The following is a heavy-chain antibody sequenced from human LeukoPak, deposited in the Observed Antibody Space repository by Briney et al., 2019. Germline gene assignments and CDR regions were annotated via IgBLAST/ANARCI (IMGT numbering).Heavy chain of an antibody. CDR2: IRYDESNI. V-gene: IGHV3-30*02. J-gene: IGHJ4*02. D-gene: IGHD2-2*01. CDR1: GFTFSDYS. Sequence: GGSLRLSCAASGFTFSDYSMHWIRQAPDKGLDWMAFIRYDESNIYYADSVKGRFTISRDNARNSLYLQMNSLRAEDTAVYYCARETDSTLFDYWGQGTLVIVSS. CDR3: ARETDSTLFDY.